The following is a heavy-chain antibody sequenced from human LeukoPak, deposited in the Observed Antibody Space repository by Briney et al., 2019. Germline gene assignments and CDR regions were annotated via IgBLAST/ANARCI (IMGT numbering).Heavy chain of an antibody. J-gene: IGHJ6*03. V-gene: IGHV3-7*01. Sequence: GGSLRLSCAASGFTFSSYLMSWVRQAPGKGLEWVANIKEDGSETYYVDSVKGRITISRDNAKNSLDLQMNSLRADDTAVYYCAREAFYATAYYYYYYMDVWGKGTTVTVSS. D-gene: IGHD2/OR15-2a*01. CDR1: GFTFSSYL. CDR2: IKEDGSET. CDR3: AREAFYATAYYYYYYMDV.